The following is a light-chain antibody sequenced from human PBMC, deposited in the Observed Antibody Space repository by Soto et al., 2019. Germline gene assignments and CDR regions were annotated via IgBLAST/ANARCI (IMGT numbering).Light chain of an antibody. CDR3: QQSYSTPRT. CDR2: AAS. J-gene: IGKJ1*01. Sequence: DIQMTQSPSSLYASVGDIVTITCRASQSISSYLNWYQQKPGKAPKLLIYAASSLQSGVPSRFSGSGSGTDFTLTISSLQPEDFATYYCQQSYSTPRTFGQGTKVDI. V-gene: IGKV1-39*01. CDR1: QSISSY.